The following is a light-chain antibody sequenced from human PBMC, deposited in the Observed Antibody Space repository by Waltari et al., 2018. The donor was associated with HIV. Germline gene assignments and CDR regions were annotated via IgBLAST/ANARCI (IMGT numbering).Light chain of an antibody. CDR3: QHLNNYPLFT. J-gene: IGKJ3*01. CDR2: GAS. Sequence: DIQLTQSPSFLSASVGDRVTITCRASQDMSSYVAWYQQKPGQAPKLLIYGASTLQNGVPPRFSGSGSETEYTLTIRSLQPDDFATYYCQHLNNYPLFTFGPGTKVDVK. CDR1: QDMSSY. V-gene: IGKV1-9*01.